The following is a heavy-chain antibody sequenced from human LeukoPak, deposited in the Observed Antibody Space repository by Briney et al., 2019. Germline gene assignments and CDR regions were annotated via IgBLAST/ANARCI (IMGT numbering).Heavy chain of an antibody. J-gene: IGHJ3*02. Sequence: GGSLRLSCAASGFTFSDYYMSWIRQAPGKGLEWVSYISSSGSTIYYADSVKGRFTISRDNAKNSLYLQMNSLRAEDTAVYYCARFGQQLVRNAFDIWGQGTMVTVSS. D-gene: IGHD6-13*01. CDR1: GFTFSDYY. CDR2: ISSSGSTI. V-gene: IGHV3-11*04. CDR3: ARFGQQLVRNAFDI.